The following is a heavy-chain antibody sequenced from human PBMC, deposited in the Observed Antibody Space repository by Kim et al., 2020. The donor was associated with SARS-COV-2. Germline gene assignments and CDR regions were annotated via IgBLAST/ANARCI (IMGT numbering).Heavy chain of an antibody. D-gene: IGHD2-21*01. Sequence: SETLSLTCTVSGGSISSYYWSWIRQPPGKGLEWIGYIYYSGSTNYNPSLKSRVTISVDTSKNQFSLKLSSVTAADTAVYYCARGAYCGGDCYSLAAFDIWGQGTMVTVSS. CDR3: ARGAYCGGDCYSLAAFDI. CDR2: IYYSGST. CDR1: GGSISSYY. J-gene: IGHJ3*02. V-gene: IGHV4-59*13.